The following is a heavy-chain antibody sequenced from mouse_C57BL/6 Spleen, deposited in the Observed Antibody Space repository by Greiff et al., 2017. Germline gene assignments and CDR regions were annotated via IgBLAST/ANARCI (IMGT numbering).Heavy chain of an antibody. CDR3: AREEVYSNYVWFAY. CDR1: GFTFSSYA. D-gene: IGHD2-5*01. Sequence: EVMLVESGGGLVKPGGSLKLSCAASGFTFSSYAMSWVRQTPEKRLEWVATISDGGSYTYYPDNVKGRFTISRDNAKNNLYLQMSHLKSEDTAMYYCAREEVYSNYVWFAYWGQGTLVTVSA. CDR2: ISDGGSYT. J-gene: IGHJ3*01. V-gene: IGHV5-4*01.